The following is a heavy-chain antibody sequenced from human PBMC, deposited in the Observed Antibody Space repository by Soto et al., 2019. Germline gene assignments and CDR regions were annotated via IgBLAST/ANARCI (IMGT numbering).Heavy chain of an antibody. Sequence: ASVKVSCKASGYTFTSYGITWVRQAPGQGLEWMGWISAYNGNTNYAQKLQGRVTMTTDTSTSTAYMELRSLRSDDTAVYFCARDRPYYYDSRAYPALDCWGQGTLVTVSS. D-gene: IGHD3-22*01. CDR3: ARDRPYYYDSRAYPALDC. J-gene: IGHJ4*02. CDR1: GYTFTSYG. V-gene: IGHV1-18*01. CDR2: ISAYNGNT.